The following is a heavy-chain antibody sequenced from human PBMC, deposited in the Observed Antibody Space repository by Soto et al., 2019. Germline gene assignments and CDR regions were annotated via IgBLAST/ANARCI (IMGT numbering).Heavy chain of an antibody. D-gene: IGHD3-3*01. V-gene: IGHV4-39*01. J-gene: IGHJ6*03. CDR3: ARGSRILEWLPNRYYMDV. CDR2: IYYSGST. Sequence: SETLSLTCTVSGGSISSSSYYWGWIRQPPGKGLEWIGSIYYSGSTYYNPSLKSRVTISVDTSKNQFSLKLSSVTAADTAVYYCARGSRILEWLPNRYYMDVWGKGTTVTVSS. CDR1: GGSISSSSYY.